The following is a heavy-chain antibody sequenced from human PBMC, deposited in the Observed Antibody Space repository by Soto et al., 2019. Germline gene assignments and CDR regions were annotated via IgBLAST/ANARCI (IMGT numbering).Heavy chain of an antibody. CDR1: GFTLSNVW. Sequence: PGGSLRLSCAVSGFTLSNVWMNWVRQAPGKGPEWVGLIKSESAGGTTEYAAPVKGRFTISRDDSENTLYLQMNSLKTEDTAVYYCTTVGDGYNYWDYYYYGMDVWGQGTTVTVSS. CDR3: TTVGDGYNYWDYYYYGMDV. D-gene: IGHD5-12*01. CDR2: IKSESAGGTT. J-gene: IGHJ6*02. V-gene: IGHV3-15*07.